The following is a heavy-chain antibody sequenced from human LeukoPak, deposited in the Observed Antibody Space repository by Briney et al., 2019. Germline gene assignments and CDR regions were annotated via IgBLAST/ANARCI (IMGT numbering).Heavy chain of an antibody. CDR2: IYYSGST. V-gene: IGHV4-59*01. D-gene: IGHD6-19*01. CDR3: ARDQRVAGLDY. CDR1: GGSISSYY. J-gene: IGHJ4*02. Sequence: SEILSLTCTVSGGSISSYYWSWIRQPPGKGLEWIGYIYYSGSTNYNPSLKSRVTISVDTSKNQFSLKLSSVTAADTAVYYCARDQRVAGLDYWGQGTLVTVSS.